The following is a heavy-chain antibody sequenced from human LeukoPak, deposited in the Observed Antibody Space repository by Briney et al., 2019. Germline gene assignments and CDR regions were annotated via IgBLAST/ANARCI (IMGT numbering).Heavy chain of an antibody. Sequence: PGGSLRLSCVGSGFTFSTSWVHWVRQAPGQGLVWLSRMNGDGGTINHVDSVKGRFTVSRDNAKNTLYLQMNSLGVEDTAIYYCARAGSYRFDYWGPGTQSPSPQ. CDR1: GFTFSTSW. J-gene: IGHJ4*02. D-gene: IGHD3-16*02. CDR3: ARAGSYRFDY. CDR2: MNGDGGTI. V-gene: IGHV3-74*01.